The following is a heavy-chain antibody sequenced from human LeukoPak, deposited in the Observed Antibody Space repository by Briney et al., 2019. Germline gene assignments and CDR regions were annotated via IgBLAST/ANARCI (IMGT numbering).Heavy chain of an antibody. CDR1: GFTLSSYG. CDR3: AKDPIRGVRPYYFSS. Sequence: GGSLRLACAASGFTLSSYGMQWVRQAPGEGLEWVAFIHYDGSNKYYANSVKGRFTISRDNSKNTLYLHMNSLRAEDTAVYYCAKDPIRGVRPYYFSSWGQGTLVTVSS. CDR2: IHYDGSNK. V-gene: IGHV3-30*02. J-gene: IGHJ4*02. D-gene: IGHD3-10*01.